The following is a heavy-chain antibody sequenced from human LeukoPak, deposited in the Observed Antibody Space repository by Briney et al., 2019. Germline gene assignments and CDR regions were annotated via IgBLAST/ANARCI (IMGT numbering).Heavy chain of an antibody. CDR2: IKKDGSEK. CDR3: AAGEGWLIDC. CDR1: GFTFSRYW. D-gene: IGHD6-19*01. V-gene: IGHV3-7*03. Sequence: PGGSLRLSCAASGFTFSRYWMNWVRQAPGKGLEWVANIKKDGSEKYYVDSVKGPFTISRDNAKNSLYLQMNSLRAEDTAVYYCAAGEGWLIDCWGQGTLVAVSS. J-gene: IGHJ4*02.